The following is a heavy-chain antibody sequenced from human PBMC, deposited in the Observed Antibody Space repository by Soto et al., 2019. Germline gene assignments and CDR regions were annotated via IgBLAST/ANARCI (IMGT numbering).Heavy chain of an antibody. D-gene: IGHD1-1*01. CDR2: IYSSGST. V-gene: IGHV4-61*08. Sequence: SETLSLTCAVSGGSISSGGYYWSWIRQPPGKGLEWIGYIYSSGSTNYNPSLKSRVTISVDTSKNQFSLKLSSVTAADTAVYYCVRGRGGTEGLSTYNYPFDYWGQGTLVTVSS. CDR1: GGSISSGGYY. J-gene: IGHJ4*02. CDR3: VRGRGGTEGLSTYNYPFDY.